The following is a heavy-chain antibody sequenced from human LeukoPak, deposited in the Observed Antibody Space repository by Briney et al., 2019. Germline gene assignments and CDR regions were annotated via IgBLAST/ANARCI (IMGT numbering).Heavy chain of an antibody. D-gene: IGHD2/OR15-2a*01. CDR3: ARAARADCTSPTCHSWLAP. J-gene: IGHJ5*02. Sequence: PGGSLRLSCAASGFTFSSHWMHWVRQAPGKGLVWVSRINSDGSTTTYADSVKGRFTISRDNAKNTLYLQMNSLRAEDTAVYYCARAARADCTSPTCHSWLAPWGQGTQVTVSS. CDR2: INSDGSTT. V-gene: IGHV3-74*01. CDR1: GFTFSSHW.